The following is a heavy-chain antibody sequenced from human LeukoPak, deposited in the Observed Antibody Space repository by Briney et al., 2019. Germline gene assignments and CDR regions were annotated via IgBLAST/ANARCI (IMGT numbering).Heavy chain of an antibody. Sequence: GGSLRLSCAASGFTFSSYSMNWVRQAPGKGLEWVSSISSSSSCIYYADSVKGRFTISRDNAKNSLYLQMNSLRAEDTAVYYCARVSSGYVSSAYDYWGQGTLVTVSS. CDR1: GFTFSSYS. V-gene: IGHV3-21*01. D-gene: IGHD5-12*01. J-gene: IGHJ4*02. CDR3: ARVSSGYVSSAYDY. CDR2: ISSSSSCI.